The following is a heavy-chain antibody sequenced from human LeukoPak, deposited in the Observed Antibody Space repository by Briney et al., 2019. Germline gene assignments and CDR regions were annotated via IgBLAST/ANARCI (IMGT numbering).Heavy chain of an antibody. CDR2: IIPIFGTA. CDR3: ASGFGELLEDYFDY. Sequence: ASVKVSCKASGGTFSSYAISWVRQAPGQGLEWMGRIIPIFGTANYAQKFQSRVTITTDESTSTAYMELSSLRSEDTAVYYCASGFGELLEDYFDYWGQGTLVTVSS. D-gene: IGHD3-10*01. J-gene: IGHJ4*02. CDR1: GGTFSSYA. V-gene: IGHV1-69*05.